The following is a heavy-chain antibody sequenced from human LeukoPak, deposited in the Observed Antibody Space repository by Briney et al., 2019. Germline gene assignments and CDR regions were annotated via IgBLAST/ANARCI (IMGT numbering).Heavy chain of an antibody. CDR3: AKDEEVVVAATRGVFDY. D-gene: IGHD2-15*01. CDR1: GFTFSSYG. J-gene: IGHJ4*02. Sequence: PGGSLRLSCAASGFTFSSYGMHWVRQAPGKGLEWVAVISYDGSNKYYADSVKGRFTISRDNSKNTLYLQMNSLRAEDTAVYYCAKDEEVVVAATRGVFDYWGQGTLVTVSP. CDR2: ISYDGSNK. V-gene: IGHV3-30*18.